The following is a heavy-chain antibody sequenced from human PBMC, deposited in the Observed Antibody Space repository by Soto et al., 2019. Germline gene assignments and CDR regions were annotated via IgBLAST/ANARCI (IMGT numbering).Heavy chain of an antibody. CDR2: IGGSGGST. V-gene: IGHV3-23*01. CDR1: GFTFSSYA. D-gene: IGHD3-10*01. Sequence: EVQLLESGGGLVQPGGSLRLSCAASGFTFSSYAMSWVRQAPGKGLEWVSAIGGSGGSTYYADSVKGRFTISRDNSKNTLYLQRNSLRAEDTAVDYCAKSGGRDYYYGMDVWGQGTTVTVSS. J-gene: IGHJ6*02. CDR3: AKSGGRDYYYGMDV.